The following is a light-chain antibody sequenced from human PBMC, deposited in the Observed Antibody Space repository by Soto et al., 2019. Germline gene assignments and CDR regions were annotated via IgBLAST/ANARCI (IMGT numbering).Light chain of an antibody. CDR1: QSLFESGEGHTF. V-gene: IGKV2-40*01. CDR3: MQRLEFPST. CDR2: TLS. J-gene: IGKJ2*01. Sequence: EIVMTQSPLSLSVTPGEAASMSCRSSQSLFESGEGHTFVDWYLVKEGLPPQLMIYTLSYRAPGVPERLSGSGSDTNFTLKISSVETEDVGVYYCMQRLEFPSTFGQGTKLEIK.